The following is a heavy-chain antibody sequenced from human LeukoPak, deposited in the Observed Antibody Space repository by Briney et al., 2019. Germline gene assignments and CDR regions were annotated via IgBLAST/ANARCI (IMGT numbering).Heavy chain of an antibody. Sequence: PSETLSLTCTVSGGSISSYYWSWIRQPPGKGLEWIGYIYYSGSTNYNPSLRSRVTISVDTSKNQFSLKLSSVTAADTAVYYCARDATRVYYYDSRPLHAFDIWGQGTMVTVSS. CDR2: IYYSGST. V-gene: IGHV4-59*01. CDR1: GGSISSYY. CDR3: ARDATRVYYYDSRPLHAFDI. J-gene: IGHJ3*02. D-gene: IGHD3-22*01.